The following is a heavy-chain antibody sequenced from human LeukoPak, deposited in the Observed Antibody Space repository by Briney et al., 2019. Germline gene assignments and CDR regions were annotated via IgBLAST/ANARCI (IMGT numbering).Heavy chain of an antibody. CDR3: ARGPRVTATRYYYYGMDV. CDR1: GYTFTNYG. D-gene: IGHD2-21*02. Sequence: GASVKVSCKASGYTFTNYGISWVRQAPGQGLEWMGWISAYNGNTNYAQKLQGRVTMTTDTSTSTAYMELRSLRSDDTAVYYCARGPRVTATRYYYYGMDVWGQGTTVTVSS. CDR2: ISAYNGNT. J-gene: IGHJ6*02. V-gene: IGHV1-18*01.